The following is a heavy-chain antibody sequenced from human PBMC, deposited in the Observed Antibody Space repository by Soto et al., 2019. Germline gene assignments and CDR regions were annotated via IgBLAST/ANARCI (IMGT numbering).Heavy chain of an antibody. Sequence: HPGGSLRLSCAASGFTFSNYWMHWVRQAPGKGLVWVSRINSDGSSTSYADSVKGRFTISRDNAKNTLYLQMNSLRAEDTAVYYCARNGPDYGDYEVDYYYGMDVWGQGTTVTVSS. CDR3: ARNGPDYGDYEVDYYYGMDV. D-gene: IGHD4-17*01. V-gene: IGHV3-74*01. J-gene: IGHJ6*02. CDR2: INSDGSST. CDR1: GFTFSNYW.